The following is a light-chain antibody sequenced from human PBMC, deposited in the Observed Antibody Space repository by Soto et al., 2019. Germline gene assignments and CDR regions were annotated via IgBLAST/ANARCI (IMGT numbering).Light chain of an antibody. Sequence: EIVLTQSPGTLSLSPGEIATLSCRASQSVSSSYLAWYQQKPGQAPRLLIYGASSRATGIPDRFSGSGSGTDFTLTISRLEPEDFAVYYCQQYGSSPPWTCGRGTKVELK. CDR2: GAS. CDR3: QQYGSSPPWT. CDR1: QSVSSSY. J-gene: IGKJ1*01. V-gene: IGKV3-20*01.